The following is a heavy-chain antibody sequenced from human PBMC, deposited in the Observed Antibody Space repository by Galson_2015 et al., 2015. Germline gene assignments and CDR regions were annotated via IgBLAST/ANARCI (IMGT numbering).Heavy chain of an antibody. CDR1: GFTFTSSA. CDR3: ARLPHYYGSGGVDY. V-gene: IGHV1-58*01. D-gene: IGHD3-10*01. J-gene: IGHJ4*02. CDR2: IVVGSGNT. Sequence: SVKVSCKASGFTFTSSAVQWVRQARGQRLEWIGWIVVGSGNTGYAQKFQGRVTMTRNTSISTAYMELSSLRSEDTAVYYCARLPHYYGSGGVDYWGQGTLVTVSS.